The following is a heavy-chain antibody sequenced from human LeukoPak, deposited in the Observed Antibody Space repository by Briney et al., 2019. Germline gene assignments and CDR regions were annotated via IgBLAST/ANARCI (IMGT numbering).Heavy chain of an antibody. J-gene: IGHJ6*02. V-gene: IGHV4-34*01. CDR1: GGSFSGYY. Sequence: PSETLSLTCAVHGGSFSGYYWSWIRQPPGKGLEWIGEINHSGSTNYNPSLKSRVTISVDTSKNQFSLKLSSVTAADTAVYYCARGRGRGRYSGYDKANYYYGMDVWGQGTTVTVSS. D-gene: IGHD5-12*01. CDR3: ARGRGRGRYSGYDKANYYYGMDV. CDR2: INHSGST.